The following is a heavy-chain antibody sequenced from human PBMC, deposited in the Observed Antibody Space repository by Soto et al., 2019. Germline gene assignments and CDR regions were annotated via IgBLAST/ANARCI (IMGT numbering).Heavy chain of an antibody. CDR2: ISYDGSNE. CDR1: GFIFNSYG. V-gene: IGHV3-30*18. J-gene: IGHJ4*02. CDR3: AKDTYYHDSSGYYVFDY. D-gene: IGHD3-22*01. Sequence: QVQLVESGGGVVQPGRSLRLSCAASGFIFNSYGMHWVRQAPGKGLEWVAHISYDGSNEHYVDSVKGRFTISRYNSKNTVYLQMNSLRAEDTAVYYCAKDTYYHDSSGYYVFDYWGQGTLVTVSS.